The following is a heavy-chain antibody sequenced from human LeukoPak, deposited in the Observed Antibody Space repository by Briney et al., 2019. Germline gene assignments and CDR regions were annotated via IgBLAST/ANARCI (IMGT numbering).Heavy chain of an antibody. J-gene: IGHJ4*02. CDR3: ARSPTVTILFDY. V-gene: IGHV4-39*01. CDR1: GGSISSGGYY. D-gene: IGHD4-17*01. CDR2: ISYSGNT. Sequence: PSETLSLTCTVSGGSISSGGYYWSWIRQHPGKGLEWIGSISYSGNTYYSPSLKSRVTISVDTSKNQFSLKLSSVTAADTAVYYCARSPTVTILFDYWGQGTLVTVSS.